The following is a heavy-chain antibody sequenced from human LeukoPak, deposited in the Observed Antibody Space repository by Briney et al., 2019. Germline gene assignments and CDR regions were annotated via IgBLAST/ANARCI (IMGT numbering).Heavy chain of an antibody. J-gene: IGHJ4*02. CDR3: AREGLVGATGLNFGY. CDR1: GFTFSSYS. Sequence: PGGSLRLSCAASGFTFSSYSMNWVRQAPGKGLEWVSYISSSSSTIYYADSVKGRFTISRDNAKNSLYLQMNSLRAEDTAVYYCAREGLVGATGLNFGYWGQGTLVTVSS. V-gene: IGHV3-48*01. CDR2: ISSSSSTI. D-gene: IGHD1-26*01.